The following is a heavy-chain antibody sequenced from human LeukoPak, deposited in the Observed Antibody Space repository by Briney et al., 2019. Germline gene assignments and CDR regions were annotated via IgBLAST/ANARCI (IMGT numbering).Heavy chain of an antibody. CDR2: IYYSGST. CDR1: GGSMTNYY. J-gene: IGHJ6*03. CDR3: ARAPAGPPYYYMDV. Sequence: SETLSLTCSVSGGSMTNYYWSWIRQSPGKGLEWIGYIYYSGSTIYSPSLRSRVTISVDTSRNQFSLKLTSVTAADTAVYHCARAPAGPPYYYMDVWGKGTTVSVS. V-gene: IGHV4-59*01.